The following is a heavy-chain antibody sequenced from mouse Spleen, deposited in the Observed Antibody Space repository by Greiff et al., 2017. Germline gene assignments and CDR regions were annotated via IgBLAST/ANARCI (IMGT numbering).Heavy chain of an antibody. Sequence: VQLVESGAELVRPGASVTLSCKASGYTFTDYEMHWVKQTPVHGLEWIGAIGPDSGGTAYNQKVKGKAILTADKSSSTAYMELRSLTSEDSAVYYCTSGASWFAYLGPRTLVTVSA. V-gene: IGHV1-15*01. CDR3: TSGASWFAY. J-gene: IGHJ3*01. CDR2: IGPDSGGT. CDR1: GYTFTDYE.